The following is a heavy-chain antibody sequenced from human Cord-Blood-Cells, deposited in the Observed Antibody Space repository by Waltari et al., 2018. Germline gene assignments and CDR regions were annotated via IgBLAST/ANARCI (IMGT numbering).Heavy chain of an antibody. Sequence: QVQLVESGGGVVQPGRALRLSCAAHGSTCSSYGVLWVRQAPGKGLGWVAVIWYDGSNKYYADSVKGRFTISRDNSKNTLYLQMNSLRAEDTAVYYCARADLTGYDYCGQGTLVTVSS. CDR3: ARADLTGYDY. J-gene: IGHJ4*02. CDR2: IWYDGSNK. V-gene: IGHV3-33*01. D-gene: IGHD3-9*01. CDR1: GSTCSSYG.